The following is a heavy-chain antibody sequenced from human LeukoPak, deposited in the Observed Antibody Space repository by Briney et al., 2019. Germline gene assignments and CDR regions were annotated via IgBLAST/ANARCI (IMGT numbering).Heavy chain of an antibody. CDR2: ISSSANTR. D-gene: IGHD3-10*01. Sequence: GALRLSCAASGFTFSDYYMSWIRQAPGKGLEWVSHISSSANTRYYADSVKGRFTISRDNTKNSLYLQMNSLRAEDTAVYYCARDYSSGAFGEVIYYYYYMDVWGKGTTVTVSS. CDR1: GFTFSDYY. CDR3: ARDYSSGAFGEVIYYYYYMDV. J-gene: IGHJ6*03. V-gene: IGHV3-11*04.